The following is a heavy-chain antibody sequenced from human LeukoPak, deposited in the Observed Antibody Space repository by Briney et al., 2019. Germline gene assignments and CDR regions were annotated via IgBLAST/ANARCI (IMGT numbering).Heavy chain of an antibody. D-gene: IGHD3-22*01. CDR1: GFTFSNYP. J-gene: IGHJ4*02. Sequence: GGSLRLSCAASGFTFSNYPMHWVRQAPGKGLEWVAVVSDDGNNIYYADSVKGRFTISRDNSKNTLYLQTNSLRAEDTALYYCVRDRDSTGYYDYWGQGTLVTVSS. CDR3: VRDRDSTGYYDY. V-gene: IGHV3-30*04. CDR2: VSDDGNNI.